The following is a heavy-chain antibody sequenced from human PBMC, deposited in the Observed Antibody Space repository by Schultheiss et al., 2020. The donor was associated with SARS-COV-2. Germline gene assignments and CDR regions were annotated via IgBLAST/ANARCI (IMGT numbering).Heavy chain of an antibody. J-gene: IGHJ4*02. CDR1: GFTFSNYA. Sequence: GGSLRLSCAASGFTFSNYAMHWVRQAPGKGLEWVSGISGRGSDTDYTDSVKGRFTISRDNAKNSLYLQMNSLRAEDTAVYYCASRNYDILTGYYSGDDYWGQGTLVTVSS. CDR2: ISGRGSDT. D-gene: IGHD3-9*01. CDR3: ASRNYDILTGYYSGDDY. V-gene: IGHV3-21*01.